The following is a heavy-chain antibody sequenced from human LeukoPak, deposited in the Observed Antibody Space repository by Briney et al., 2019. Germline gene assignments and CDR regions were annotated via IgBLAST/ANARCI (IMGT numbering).Heavy chain of an antibody. J-gene: IGHJ4*02. Sequence: GGSLRLSCVASGFTFDDYAMHWVRQAPGKGLEWVSGISWNSVTIGYADSVKGRFTISRDNAKNSLYLQMNSLRAEDTALYYCGKGGTMVRGVIHYWGQGTLVTVSS. D-gene: IGHD3-10*01. CDR1: GFTFDDYA. V-gene: IGHV3-9*01. CDR2: ISWNSVTI. CDR3: GKGGTMVRGVIHY.